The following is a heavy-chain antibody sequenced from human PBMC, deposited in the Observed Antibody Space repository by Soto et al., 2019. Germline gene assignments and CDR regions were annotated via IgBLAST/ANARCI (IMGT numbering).Heavy chain of an antibody. CDR1: GFSLSTSGVG. J-gene: IGHJ4*02. D-gene: IGHD3-3*01. CDR3: AHQPPVYYDFWSGHPFDY. Sequence: SGPTLVNPTQTLTLTCTFSGFSLSTSGVGVGWIRQPPGKALEWLALIYWDDDKRYSPSLKSRLTITKDTSKNQVVLTMTNMDPVDTATYYCAHQPPVYYDFWSGHPFDYWGQGTLVTVSS. V-gene: IGHV2-5*02. CDR2: IYWDDDK.